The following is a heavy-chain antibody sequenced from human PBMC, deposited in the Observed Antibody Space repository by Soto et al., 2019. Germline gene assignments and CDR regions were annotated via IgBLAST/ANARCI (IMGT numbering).Heavy chain of an antibody. CDR2: IIPVLGPA. CDR3: VRAAKRYFDY. CDR1: GVTYNTFA. Sequence: ASVKVSCKASGVTYNTFAVSWVRQAPGQGLEWMGGIIPVLGPAFYAQKFQGRVTITADKSTSTAYLELTSLRSEDTAVYYCVRAAKRYFDYWGQGTLVTVSS. J-gene: IGHJ4*02. D-gene: IGHD6-25*01. V-gene: IGHV1-69*10.